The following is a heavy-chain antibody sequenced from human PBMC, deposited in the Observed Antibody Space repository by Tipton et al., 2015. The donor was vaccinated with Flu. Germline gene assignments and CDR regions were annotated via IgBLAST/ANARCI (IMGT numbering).Heavy chain of an antibody. J-gene: IGHJ4*02. V-gene: IGHV3-33*06. Sequence: SLRLSCAASGFIFSTYGMHWVRQAPGKGLEWVAVIWYDGSNKYYADSVKGRFTISRDYSKLYLQMNSLRAEDTAIYYCAKVIPEIVAGLDSWGQGTLVTVSS. CDR3: AKVIPEIVAGLDS. CDR1: GFIFSTYG. CDR2: IWYDGSNK. D-gene: IGHD5-12*01.